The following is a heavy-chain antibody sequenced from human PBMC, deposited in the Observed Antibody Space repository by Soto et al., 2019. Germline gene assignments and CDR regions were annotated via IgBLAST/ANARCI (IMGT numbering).Heavy chain of an antibody. Sequence: ASVKVSCKASGYTFTSYDINWVRQAPGQRLEWKGWINAGNGNTKYSQKFQGRVTITRDTSASTAYMELSSLRSEDTAVYYCARAYGSGSRPPNWFDPWGQGTLVTVSS. J-gene: IGHJ5*02. CDR1: GYTFTSYD. D-gene: IGHD3-10*01. CDR2: INAGNGNT. CDR3: ARAYGSGSRPPNWFDP. V-gene: IGHV1-3*01.